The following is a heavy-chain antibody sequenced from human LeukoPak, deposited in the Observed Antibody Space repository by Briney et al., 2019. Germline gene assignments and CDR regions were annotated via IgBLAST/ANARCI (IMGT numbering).Heavy chain of an antibody. Sequence: PGGSLRHSCAASVFTFSSYWLHWVRQAPGKGLVWVSRINGDGSTINYADSVKGRFTISRDNAKNTLYLQMNSLRAEDTAVYYCAKTAPRFLEWLLHFDYWGQGTLVTVSS. CDR2: INGDGSTI. CDR1: VFTFSSYW. V-gene: IGHV3-74*01. D-gene: IGHD3-3*01. CDR3: AKTAPRFLEWLLHFDY. J-gene: IGHJ4*02.